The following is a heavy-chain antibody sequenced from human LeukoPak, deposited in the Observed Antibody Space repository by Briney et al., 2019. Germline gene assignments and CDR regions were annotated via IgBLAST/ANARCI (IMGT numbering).Heavy chain of an antibody. V-gene: IGHV3-9*03. CDR2: ISWNSGSI. CDR3: AKDHAKSGWYGAFDI. D-gene: IGHD6-19*01. CDR1: GFTFDDYA. Sequence: GGSLRLSCAASGFTFDDYAMHWVRQAPGKGLEWVSGISWNSGSIGYADSVKGRFTISRDNAKNSLYLQMNSLRAEDMALYYCAKDHAKSGWYGAFDIWGQGTMVTVSS. J-gene: IGHJ3*02.